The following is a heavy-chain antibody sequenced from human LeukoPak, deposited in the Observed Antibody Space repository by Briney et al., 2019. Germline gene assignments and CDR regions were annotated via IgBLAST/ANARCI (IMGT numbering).Heavy chain of an antibody. Sequence: ASVKVSCKASGYTFTGYYMQSVRPAPGQGLGRVGWINPNSGGTNDAQKFQGRVTMTRDTSISTAYMELSRLRSDDTAVYYCATDSGIAVAHGGDYWGQGTLVTVSS. CDR1: GYTFTGYY. D-gene: IGHD6-19*01. V-gene: IGHV1-2*02. CDR3: ATDSGIAVAHGGDY. CDR2: INPNSGGT. J-gene: IGHJ4*02.